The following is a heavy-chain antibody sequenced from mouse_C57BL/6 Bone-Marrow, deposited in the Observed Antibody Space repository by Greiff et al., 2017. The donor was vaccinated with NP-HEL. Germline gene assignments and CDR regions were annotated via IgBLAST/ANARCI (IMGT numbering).Heavy chain of an antibody. J-gene: IGHJ3*01. CDR3: ARDVELYYSNYGFAY. V-gene: IGHV5-4*01. Sequence: EVHLVESGGGLLKPGGSLKLSCAASGFSFSSFAMSLVRPTPEKRLEWVAPASDGGSYAYYLDTVKGRFSISRENAKNNLYLRMSHLKSEDTAMYYCARDVELYYSNYGFAYWGQGTLVTVSA. CDR2: ASDGGSYA. CDR1: GFSFSSFA. D-gene: IGHD2-5*01.